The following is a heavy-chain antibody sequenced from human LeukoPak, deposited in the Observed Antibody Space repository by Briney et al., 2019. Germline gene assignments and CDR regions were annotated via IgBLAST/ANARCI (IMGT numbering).Heavy chain of an antibody. Sequence: PGGSLRLSCAASGFTFSDYYMSWIRQAPGKGLEWVSYISSSNSYTNYADSVKGRFYADSVKGRFTISRDNAKNSLYLQMNSLRAEDTAVYCCATPPRVSSSYWGPGTLVTVSS. V-gene: IGHV3-11*03. CDR1: GFTFSDYY. J-gene: IGHJ4*02. CDR2: ISSSNSYT. D-gene: IGHD6-6*01. CDR3: ATPPRVSSSY.